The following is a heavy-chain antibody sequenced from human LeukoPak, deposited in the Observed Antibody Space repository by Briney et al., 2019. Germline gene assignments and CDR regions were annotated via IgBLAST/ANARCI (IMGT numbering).Heavy chain of an antibody. J-gene: IGHJ4*02. D-gene: IGHD2-15*01. CDR1: GFTFSSYS. CDR3: ARGRHCSGGSCLIDY. V-gene: IGHV3-21*01. Sequence: PGGSLRLSCAASGFTFSSYSMNWVRQAPGKGLEWVSSISGSSSYIYYADSVKGRFTISRDNAKNSLYLQMNSLRAEDTAVYYCARGRHCSGGSCLIDYWGQGTLVTVSS. CDR2: ISGSSSYI.